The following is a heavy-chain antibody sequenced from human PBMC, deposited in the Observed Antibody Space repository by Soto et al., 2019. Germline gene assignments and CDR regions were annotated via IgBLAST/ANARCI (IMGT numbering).Heavy chain of an antibody. CDR2: ISDSGGTA. CDR1: GFTFSTYA. Sequence: EVQLLESGGGLVLPGESLRLSCAASGFTFSTYAMSWVRQAPGKGLEWVSAISDSGGTAFHADPVKGRFTISRENSKSTLYLQMSGLRAEDTAVYYCAKDGCSSTSCYHFDSWGQETLVTVSS. CDR3: AKDGCSSTSCYHFDS. J-gene: IGHJ4*02. D-gene: IGHD2-2*01. V-gene: IGHV3-23*01.